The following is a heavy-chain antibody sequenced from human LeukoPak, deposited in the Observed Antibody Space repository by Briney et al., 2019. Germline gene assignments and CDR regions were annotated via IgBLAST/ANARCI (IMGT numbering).Heavy chain of an antibody. CDR3: AKSSGRIQLWFPMDV. Sequence: GGSLRLSCAASGFTFDDYTMHWVRHAPGKGLEWVSLISWDGGSTYYADSVKGRFTISRDNSKNSLYLQMNSLRTEDTALYYCAKSSGRIQLWFPMDVWGKGTTVTVSS. CDR1: GFTFDDYT. J-gene: IGHJ6*04. D-gene: IGHD5-18*01. V-gene: IGHV3-43*01. CDR2: ISWDGGST.